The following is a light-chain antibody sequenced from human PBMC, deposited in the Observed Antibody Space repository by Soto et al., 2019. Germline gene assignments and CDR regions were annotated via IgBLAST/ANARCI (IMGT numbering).Light chain of an antibody. J-gene: IGKJ1*01. V-gene: IGKV2-28*01. CDR2: LGS. Sequence: DIVMTQSPLSLPVTPGQPASISCWSSQSLLHSNGYNYLDWYLQKPGQSSQLLIYLGSNRASGVHHRFSGSELGKAATLKISSGEAEDVGFFYFMQALQTPLTFGQGTKVEIQ. CDR3: MQALQTPLT. CDR1: QSLLHSNGYNY.